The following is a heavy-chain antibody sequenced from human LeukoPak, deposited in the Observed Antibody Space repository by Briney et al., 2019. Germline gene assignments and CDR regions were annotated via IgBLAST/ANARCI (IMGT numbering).Heavy chain of an antibody. CDR1: GYTFTSYG. D-gene: IGHD3-22*01. CDR3: ARAPYYYDSSGYYEQYFDY. J-gene: IGHJ4*02. CDR2: ISAYNGNT. Sequence: ASVKVSCKASGYTFTSYGISWVRQAPGQGLEWMGWISAYNGNTNYAQKLQGRVTMTTDTSTSTAYMELRSLRSDDTAVYYCARAPYYYDSSGYYEQYFDYWGQGTLVTVSS. V-gene: IGHV1-18*01.